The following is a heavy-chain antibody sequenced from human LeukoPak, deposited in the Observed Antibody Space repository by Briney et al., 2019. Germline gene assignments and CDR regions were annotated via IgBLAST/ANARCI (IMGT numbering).Heavy chain of an antibody. D-gene: IGHD3-16*02. CDR3: ARVRRRYDYVWGSYRYYYFDY. CDR1: GGSISSSSYY. J-gene: IGHJ4*02. Sequence: SETLSLTCTVSGGSISSSSYYWGWIRQPPGKGLEWIGSIYYSGSTYYNPSLKSRVTISVDTSKNQFSLKLSSVTAADTAVYYCARVRRRYDYVWGSYRYYYFDYWGQGTLVTVSS. CDR2: IYYSGST. V-gene: IGHV4-39*07.